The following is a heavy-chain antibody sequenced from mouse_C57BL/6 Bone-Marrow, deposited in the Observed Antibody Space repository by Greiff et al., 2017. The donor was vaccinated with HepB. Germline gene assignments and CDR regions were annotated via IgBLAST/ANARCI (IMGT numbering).Heavy chain of an antibody. Sequence: QVQLQQSGAELVKPGASVKISCKASGYAFSSYWMNWVKQRAGKGLEWIGQIYPGDGDTNYNGKFKGTATLTADKYSSTAYMQLSSLTSEDSAVYFCARDWNYSNYWGQGTTLTVSS. CDR3: ARDWNYSNY. V-gene: IGHV1-80*01. J-gene: IGHJ2*01. D-gene: IGHD2-5*01. CDR2: IYPGDGDT. CDR1: GYAFSSYW.